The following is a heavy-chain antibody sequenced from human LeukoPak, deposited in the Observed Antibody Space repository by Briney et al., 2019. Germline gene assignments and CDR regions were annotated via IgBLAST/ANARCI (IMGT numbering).Heavy chain of an antibody. V-gene: IGHV3-33*08. J-gene: IGHJ4*02. CDR2: IWYDGSNK. D-gene: IGHD5-18*01. CDR3: ARDPAIVSRDYFDY. CDR1: GFTFSSYA. Sequence: TGGSLRLSCAASGFTFSSYAMSWVRQAPGKGLEWVAVIWYDGSNKYYADSVKGRFTISRDNSKNTLYLQMNSLRAEDTAVYYCARDPAIVSRDYFDYWGQGTLVTVSS.